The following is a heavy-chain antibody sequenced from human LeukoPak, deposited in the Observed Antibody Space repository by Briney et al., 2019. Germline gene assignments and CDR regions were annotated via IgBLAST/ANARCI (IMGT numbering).Heavy chain of an antibody. CDR2: IYYSGST. V-gene: IGHV4-39*01. J-gene: IGHJ4*02. Sequence: SETLSLTCTVSGGSVSSSYYYWGWIRQPPGKGLEWIATIYYSGSTFCNPSLKSRVTISVDTSKNQFYLKLSSVTAADTPIYYCARWVVFYDILTGYTPFDYWGQGILVTVSS. CDR3: ARWVVFYDILTGYTPFDY. D-gene: IGHD3-9*01. CDR1: GGSVSSSYYY.